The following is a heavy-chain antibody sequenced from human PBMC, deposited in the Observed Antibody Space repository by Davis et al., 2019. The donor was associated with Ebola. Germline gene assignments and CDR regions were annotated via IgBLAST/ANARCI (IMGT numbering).Heavy chain of an antibody. V-gene: IGHV4-4*02. CDR1: GGSTSSSNW. Sequence: SETLSPTCAVSGGSTSSSNWWSWVRQPPGKGLEWIGEIYHSGSTNYNTSLKSRVTISVDKPKNQFSLKLSSVTAADTAVYYCARQKCGGGSCYGRRYYYYGMDVWGQGTTVTVSS. D-gene: IGHD2-15*01. CDR3: ARQKCGGGSCYGRRYYYYGMDV. CDR2: IYHSGST. J-gene: IGHJ6*02.